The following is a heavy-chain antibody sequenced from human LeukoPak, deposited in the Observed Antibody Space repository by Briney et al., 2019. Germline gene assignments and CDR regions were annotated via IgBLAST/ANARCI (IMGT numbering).Heavy chain of an antibody. CDR3: ARGVAGHFGGFFFDS. CDR2: IYYSGST. CDR1: GGSISSSSYY. J-gene: IGHJ4*02. D-gene: IGHD2-21*01. V-gene: IGHV4-39*07. Sequence: SETLSLTCTVSGGSISSSSYYWGWIRQPPGKGLEWIGSIYYSGSTYYNPSLKSRVTISVDTSKNQLSLKLSSVTAADTAVYYCARGVAGHFGGFFFDSWGQGALVTVSS.